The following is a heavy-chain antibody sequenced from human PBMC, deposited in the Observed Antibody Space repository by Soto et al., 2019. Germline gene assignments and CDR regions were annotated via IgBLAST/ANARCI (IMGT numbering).Heavy chain of an antibody. CDR3: VMVDNYITPTPQDV. J-gene: IGHJ6*02. D-gene: IGHD5-12*01. CDR2: ISPYTGHT. V-gene: IGHV1-18*01. Sequence: QVQLVQSGDEVKKPGASVKVSCKASGYIFVNYGIAWVRQAPGQGLGWLGWISPYTGHTHSATTSQDMLTMTTDTSASTAYLDMGSLTSDDTAVYYCVMVDNYITPTPQDVWGQGTTVPVSS. CDR1: GYIFVNYG.